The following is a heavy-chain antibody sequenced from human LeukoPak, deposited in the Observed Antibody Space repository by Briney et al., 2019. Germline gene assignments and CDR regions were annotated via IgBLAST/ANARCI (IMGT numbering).Heavy chain of an antibody. CDR2: IYSSGST. D-gene: IGHD5-12*01. V-gene: IGHV4-59*01. Sequence: SETLSLTCTVSGGSISSYHWSWIRQPPGKGLQWIGFIYSSGSTNYNPSLKSRVTISVDTSKNQFSLRLSSVTSADTAVYYCARGNSDYDYAFDIWGRGTMVTVSP. CDR1: GGSISSYH. CDR3: ARGNSDYDYAFDI. J-gene: IGHJ3*02.